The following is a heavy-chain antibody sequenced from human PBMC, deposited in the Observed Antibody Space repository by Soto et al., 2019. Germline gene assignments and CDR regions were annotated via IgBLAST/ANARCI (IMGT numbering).Heavy chain of an antibody. Sequence: EVQLLESGGGLVQPGGSLRLSCVVSGFTFGSYAMRWVRQAPEKGPEWGAILCGNGFTTYYADSVKGRFTISCDKSKSTLFLQTNSLRSDDTGVYYCAKAIRPSLNFFYSMDVWGRWTSVTVSS. D-gene: IGHD2-2*01. CDR1: GFTFGSYA. CDR3: AKAIRPSLNFFYSMDV. V-gene: IGHV3-23*01. J-gene: IGHJ6*03. CDR2: LCGNGFTT.